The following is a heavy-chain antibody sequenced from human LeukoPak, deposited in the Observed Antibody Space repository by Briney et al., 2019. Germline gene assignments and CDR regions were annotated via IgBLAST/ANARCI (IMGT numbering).Heavy chain of an antibody. V-gene: IGHV1-2*02. D-gene: IGHD6-19*01. CDR1: GYTFTGYY. CDR3: ARSSMNKIPGIAVAGTGFSDY. CDR2: INPNSGGT. Sequence: GASVKVSCKASGYTFTGYYMHWVRQAPGQGLEWMGWINPNSGGTNYAQKFQGRVTMTRDTSISTAYMELSRLRSDDTAVYYCARSSMNKIPGIAVAGTGFSDYWGQGTLVTVSS. J-gene: IGHJ4*02.